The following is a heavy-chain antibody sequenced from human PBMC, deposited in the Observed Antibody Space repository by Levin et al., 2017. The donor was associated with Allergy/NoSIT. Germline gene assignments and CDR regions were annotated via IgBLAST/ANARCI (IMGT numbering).Heavy chain of an antibody. CDR2: ITDSGRT. D-gene: IGHD4-17*01. V-gene: IGHV3-23*01. J-gene: IGHJ4*02. CDR3: AKEMTRVIPVFDC. Sequence: GGSLRLSCAASGFTFSSYAMSWVRQAPGKGLEWVSAITDSGRTYYADSVKGRFTVSRDNSKNTLYLTMNSLRADDTAVYYCAKEMTRVIPVFDCWGQGTLVTVSS. CDR1: GFTFSSYA.